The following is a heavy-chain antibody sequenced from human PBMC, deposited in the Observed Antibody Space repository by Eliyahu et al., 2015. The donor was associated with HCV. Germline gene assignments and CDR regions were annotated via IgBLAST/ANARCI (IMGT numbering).Heavy chain of an antibody. CDR1: GFTFNSYA. CDR3: GKGTTGYGDYLVDY. V-gene: IGHV3-23*01. CDR2: ISGSGGST. Sequence: EVQLLESGGGLVQPGGSLRLSCAASGFTFNSYAMTWVRQAPGKGLEWVSAISGSGGSTYYADSVKGRFTISRDNSKNTLYLQMNSLRAEDTALYYCGKGTTGYGDYLVDYWGQGTLVTVSS. D-gene: IGHD4-17*01. J-gene: IGHJ4*02.